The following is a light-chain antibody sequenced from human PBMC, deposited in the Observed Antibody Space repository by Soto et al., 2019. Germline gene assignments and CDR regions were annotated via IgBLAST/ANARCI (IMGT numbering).Light chain of an antibody. J-gene: IGLJ1*01. Sequence: QSALAQPASVSGSPGQSITISCTGTSGDVGAYDFVSWYQQHPDKAPKLMIYEVSNRPSGVSYRFSGSKSVNTATLTISGLQAEDEADYYCSSYTTSSTRGFGTGTKVTVL. V-gene: IGLV2-14*03. CDR1: SGDVGAYDF. CDR2: EVS. CDR3: SSYTTSSTRG.